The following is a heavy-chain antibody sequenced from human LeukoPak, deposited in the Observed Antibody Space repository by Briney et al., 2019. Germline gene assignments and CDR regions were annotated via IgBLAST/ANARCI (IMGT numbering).Heavy chain of an antibody. Sequence: SETLSLTCTVSGGSISSGGYYWSWIRQHPGKGLEWIGYIYYSGSTYYNPSLKSRVTISVDTSKNQFSLKLSSVTAADTAVYYCARRYSGYTFDYWGQGTLVTVSS. CDR1: GGSISSGGYY. CDR3: ARRYSGYTFDY. D-gene: IGHD5-12*01. V-gene: IGHV4-31*03. J-gene: IGHJ4*02. CDR2: IYYSGST.